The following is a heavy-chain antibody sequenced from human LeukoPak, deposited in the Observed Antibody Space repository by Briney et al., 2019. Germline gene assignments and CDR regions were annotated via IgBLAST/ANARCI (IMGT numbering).Heavy chain of an antibody. Sequence: ASVKVSCKASGYTFTSYYMHWVRQAPGQGLEWMGIINPSGGSTSYAQKFQGRVTMTRDPSTSTVYMELSSLRSEDTAVYYCARESLPTVDTAMVALDYWGQGTLVTVSS. CDR1: GYTFTSYY. CDR2: INPSGGST. J-gene: IGHJ4*02. CDR3: ARESLPTVDTAMVALDY. V-gene: IGHV1-46*01. D-gene: IGHD5-18*01.